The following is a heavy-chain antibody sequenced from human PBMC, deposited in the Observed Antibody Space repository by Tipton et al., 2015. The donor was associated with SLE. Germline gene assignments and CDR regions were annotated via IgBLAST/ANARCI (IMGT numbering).Heavy chain of an antibody. Sequence: SLRLSCAASGFTFSSYGMHWVRQAPGKGLEWVAGVWYDGTNKYYADSVKGRCTISRDNSKNTLYLQMNSLRAEDTAVYHCAKEREMGLNDSPIDYWGQGTLVTVSS. D-gene: IGHD1-1*01. V-gene: IGHV3-30*18. CDR3: AKEREMGLNDSPIDY. CDR2: VWYDGTNK. J-gene: IGHJ4*02. CDR1: GFTFSSYG.